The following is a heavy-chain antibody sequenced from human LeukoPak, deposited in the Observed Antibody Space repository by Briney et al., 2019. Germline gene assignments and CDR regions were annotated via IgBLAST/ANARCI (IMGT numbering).Heavy chain of an antibody. CDR1: GFTFSSYS. CDR3: AGSTNLDY. Sequence: GGSLRLSCAASGFTFSSYSMNWVRQAPGKGLEWVSSISSSNSFIYYADSVKGRFTISRDNAKNSLFLQMNSLSAEDTAVYYCAGSTNLDYWGQGTLVTVSS. V-gene: IGHV3-21*01. J-gene: IGHJ4*02. CDR2: ISSSNSFI. D-gene: IGHD1-14*01.